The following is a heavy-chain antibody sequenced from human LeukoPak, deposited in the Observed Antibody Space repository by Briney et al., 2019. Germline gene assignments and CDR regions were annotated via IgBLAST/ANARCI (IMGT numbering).Heavy chain of an antibody. CDR3: ARARLDHDYGDYSLDY. CDR2: INHSGST. Sequence: SETLSLTCAVYGGSFSGYYWSWIRQPPGKGLEWIGEINHSGSTNYNPSLKSQVTISVDTSKNQFSLKLSSVTAADTAVYYCARARLDHDYGDYSLDYWGQGTLVTVSS. D-gene: IGHD4-17*01. V-gene: IGHV4-34*01. CDR1: GGSFSGYY. J-gene: IGHJ4*02.